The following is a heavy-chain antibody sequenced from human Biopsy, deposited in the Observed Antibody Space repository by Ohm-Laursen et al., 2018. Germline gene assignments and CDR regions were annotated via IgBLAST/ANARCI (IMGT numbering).Heavy chain of an antibody. V-gene: IGHV4-39*01. D-gene: IGHD3-3*01. Sequence: PSQTLSLTCSVSGGSISSRNHYWGWLRQPPGKGLEWIGHVYYSGSTLYNSSLESRVTVSVDTSKNQFHLRLTSMSASDTAVYYCARHSLDDFWSGAHYYFDYWGLGTLVTVSS. CDR3: ARHSLDDFWSGAHYYFDY. J-gene: IGHJ4*02. CDR2: VYYSGST. CDR1: GGSISSRNHY.